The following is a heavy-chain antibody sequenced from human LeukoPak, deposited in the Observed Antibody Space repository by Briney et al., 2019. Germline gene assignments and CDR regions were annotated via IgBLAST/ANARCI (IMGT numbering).Heavy chain of an antibody. CDR3: HSYAAGRCYFDY. Sequence: GGSLRLSCAASGFTFSSYPMSWVRQAPGKGLEWVSTISGSGGSTYYADSVKGRFTISTDNSKNTLYIQMNSLRAEDKAGYCCHSYAAGRCYFDYWGQGTLVTVSS. J-gene: IGHJ4*02. V-gene: IGHV3-23*01. CDR1: GFTFSSYP. D-gene: IGHD6-13*01. CDR2: ISGSGGST.